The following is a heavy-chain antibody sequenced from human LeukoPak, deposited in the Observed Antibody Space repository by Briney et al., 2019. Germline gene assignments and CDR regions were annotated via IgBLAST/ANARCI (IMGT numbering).Heavy chain of an antibody. CDR2: INNDGSST. CDR3: ARDGISCTGGHCYFAS. J-gene: IGHJ4*02. V-gene: IGHV3-74*01. CDR1: GFILSNYW. Sequence: PGGSLRLSCATSGFILSNYWMHWVRQAPGKGLVWDSRINNDGSSTTYADSVKGRFTISRDNARNTLYLQMNGLRAEDTAVYYCARDGISCTGGHCYFASWGQGILVTVSS. D-gene: IGHD2-8*02.